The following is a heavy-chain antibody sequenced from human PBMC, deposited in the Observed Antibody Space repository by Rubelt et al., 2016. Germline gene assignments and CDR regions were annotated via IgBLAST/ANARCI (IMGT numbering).Heavy chain of an antibody. Sequence: SLTCTVSGGSIRSSSYYWGWIRQPPGKGLEWIGSIYYSGSTYYNPSLKSRVTISVDTSKNQFSLKLSSVTAADTAVYYCARAYYYGSGSYFPVDYWGQGTLVTVSS. CDR2: IYYSGST. CDR3: ARAYYYGSGSYFPVDY. V-gene: IGHV4-39*07. D-gene: IGHD3-10*01. J-gene: IGHJ4*02. CDR1: GGSIRSSSYY.